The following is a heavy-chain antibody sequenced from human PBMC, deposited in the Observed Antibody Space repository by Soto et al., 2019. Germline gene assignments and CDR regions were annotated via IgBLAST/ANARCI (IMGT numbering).Heavy chain of an antibody. J-gene: IGHJ4*02. CDR3: AKDRQWLLYFDY. V-gene: IGHV3-30*18. CDR1: GFTFISYG. Sequence: SLRISCAASGFTFISYGMHWVRQAPGKGLEWVAVISYDGSNKYYADSVKGRFTISRDNSKNTLYLQMNSLRAEDTAVYYCAKDRQWLLYFDYWGQGTLVTVSS. CDR2: ISYDGSNK. D-gene: IGHD6-19*01.